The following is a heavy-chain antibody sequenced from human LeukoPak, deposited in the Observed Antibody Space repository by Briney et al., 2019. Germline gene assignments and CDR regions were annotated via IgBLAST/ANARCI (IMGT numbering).Heavy chain of an antibody. CDR3: ARDWGYSTFDY. J-gene: IGHJ4*02. Sequence: PPGGSLRLSCAASAFTFSNYWMSWVRQAPGKGLEWVANIKEDGSEINYVDSVKGRFTISRDNAKNSLYLQMNSLRVDDTAVYYCARDWGYSTFDYWGQGTLVTVSS. CDR2: IKEDGSEI. V-gene: IGHV3-7*01. D-gene: IGHD4-23*01. CDR1: AFTFSNYW.